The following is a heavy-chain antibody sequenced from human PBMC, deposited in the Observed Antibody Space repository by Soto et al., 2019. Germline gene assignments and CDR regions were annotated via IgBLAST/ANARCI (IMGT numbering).Heavy chain of an antibody. J-gene: IGHJ4*02. V-gene: IGHV3-30*18. CDR1: GFTFSNYA. CDR2: TSYDGNNE. Sequence: GGSLRLSCAASGFTFSNYAMHWVRQAPGKGLEWVALTSYDGNNEYYTDSVKGRFTISRDNSKNTLFLQMNSPRPEDTAVYYCAKDKGVFNWATSYFDYWGQRALVTVSS. CDR3: AKDKGVFNWATSYFDY. D-gene: IGHD1-1*01.